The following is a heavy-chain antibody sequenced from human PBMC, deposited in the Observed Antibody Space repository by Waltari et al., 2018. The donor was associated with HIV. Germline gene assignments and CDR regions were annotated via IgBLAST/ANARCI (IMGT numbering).Heavy chain of an antibody. J-gene: IGHJ4*02. Sequence: EVQLVESGGGLVKPGGSLRLSCAASGFTFTNAWMSWVRQAPGKGWGWVGRVKSETEGGTTDYAAPVKGRFTISRDDSKNTLYLQMNSLKTEDTAVYYCTTGDIVVVTDYWGQGTLVTVSS. CDR3: TTGDIVVVTDY. D-gene: IGHD2-21*02. CDR2: VKSETEGGTT. V-gene: IGHV3-15*01. CDR1: GFTFTNAW.